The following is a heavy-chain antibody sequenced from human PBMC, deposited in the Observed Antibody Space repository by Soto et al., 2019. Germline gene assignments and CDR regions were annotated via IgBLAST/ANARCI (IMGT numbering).Heavy chain of an antibody. CDR2: IIPIFGTA. D-gene: IGHD3-3*01. Sequence: QVQLVQSGAEVKKPGSSVKVSCKASGGTFSSYAISWVRQAPGQGLEWMGGIIPIFGTANYAQKFQGRVTITADEATSTDYMELSSLRSEDTAVYYCAREKRRYDAHRPPIDYGMDVWGQGTTVTVSS. CDR1: GGTFSSYA. V-gene: IGHV1-69*01. J-gene: IGHJ6*02. CDR3: AREKRRYDAHRPPIDYGMDV.